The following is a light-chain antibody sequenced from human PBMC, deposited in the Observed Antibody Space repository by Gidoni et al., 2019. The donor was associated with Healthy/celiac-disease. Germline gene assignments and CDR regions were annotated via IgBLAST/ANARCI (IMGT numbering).Light chain of an antibody. CDR2: AAS. Sequence: IQMPHFPSSLSASVGDRVTITCRASQGISNSLAWYQQKPGKAPKLLLYAASRLESGVPSRFSGSGSGTDYTLTISSLQPEDVATYYCQQYYSTLWTFGQGTKVEIK. CDR1: QGISNS. V-gene: IGKV1-NL1*01. J-gene: IGKJ1*01. CDR3: QQYYSTLWT.